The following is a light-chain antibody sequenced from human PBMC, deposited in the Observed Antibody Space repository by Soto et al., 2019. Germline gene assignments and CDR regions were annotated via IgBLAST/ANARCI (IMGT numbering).Light chain of an antibody. CDR3: QSYDSGLGGYVI. Sequence: QSVLTQPPSVSGAPGQRVTISCTGSSSSAGSVYNVHWYQQRPGTAPKLLIYDNSERPSGVPDRFSGSKSGISASLAITGLQAEDEAYYYCQSYDSGLGGYVIFGGGTKLTVL. CDR2: DNS. CDR1: SSSAGSVYN. V-gene: IGLV1-40*01. J-gene: IGLJ2*01.